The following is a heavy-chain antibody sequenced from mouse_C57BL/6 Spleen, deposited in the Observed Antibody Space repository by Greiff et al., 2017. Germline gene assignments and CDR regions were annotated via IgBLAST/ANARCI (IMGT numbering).Heavy chain of an antibody. J-gene: IGHJ2*01. CDR2: INPNNGGT. V-gene: IGHV1-22*01. CDR3: ARSRKGDYFDY. Sequence: EVKLQESGPELVKPGASVKMSCKASGYTFTDYNMHWVKQSHGKSLEWIGYINPNNGGTSYNQKFKGKATLTVNKSSSTAYMELRSLTSEDSAVYYCARSRKGDYFDYWGQGTTLTVSS. CDR1: GYTFTDYN.